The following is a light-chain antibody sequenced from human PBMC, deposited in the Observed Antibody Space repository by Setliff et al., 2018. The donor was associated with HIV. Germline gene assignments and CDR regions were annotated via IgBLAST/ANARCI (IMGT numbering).Light chain of an antibody. CDR3: CSYAGSYTYV. Sequence: QSVLTQPRSVSGSPEQSVTISCTGTSSDVGGYNYVSWYQQHPGKAPKLMIHDVSKRPSGVPDRFSGSKSGNTASLTISGLQAEDEADYYCCSYAGSYTYVFGTGTKGTVL. J-gene: IGLJ1*01. CDR1: SSDVGGYNY. CDR2: DVS. V-gene: IGLV2-11*01.